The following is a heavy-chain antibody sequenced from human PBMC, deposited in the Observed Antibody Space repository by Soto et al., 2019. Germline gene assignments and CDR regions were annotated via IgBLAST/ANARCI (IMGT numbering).Heavy chain of an antibody. Sequence: GASVKVSCKASGGTFSSYAISWVRQAPGQGLEWMGGIIPIFGTANYAQKFQGRVTITADESTSTAYMELSSLRSEDTAVYYCARDVRSVVPAAQPLYYYYGMDVWGQGTTVTVSS. CDR3: ARDVRSVVPAAQPLYYYYGMDV. CDR1: GGTFSSYA. V-gene: IGHV1-69*13. J-gene: IGHJ6*02. CDR2: IIPIFGTA. D-gene: IGHD2-2*01.